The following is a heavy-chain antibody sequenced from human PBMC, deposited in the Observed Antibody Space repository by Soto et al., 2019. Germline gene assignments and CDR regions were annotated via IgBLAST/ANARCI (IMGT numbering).Heavy chain of an antibody. CDR1: GDTFSFYS. J-gene: IGHJ4*02. CDR2: VNPILSLS. V-gene: IGHV1-69*02. Sequence: QVQLVQSGAEVKRPGSSVKVSCKASGDTFSFYSINWVRQAPGLGLEWMGRVNPILSLSNYAQRFQGRVTMTAVKSTRTAYMVISSLRSEDTAIYYCATSYGSGYRAFDYWGQGAQVIVSS. D-gene: IGHD3-10*01. CDR3: ATSYGSGYRAFDY.